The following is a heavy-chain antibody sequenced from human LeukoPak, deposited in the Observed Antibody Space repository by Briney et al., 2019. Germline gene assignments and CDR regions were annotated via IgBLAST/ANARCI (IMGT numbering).Heavy chain of an antibody. J-gene: IGHJ6*02. Sequence: SETLSLTCTVSGGSISSYYWSWIRQPPGKGLEWIEYTYYSGSTNYNPSLKSRVTISVDTSKNQFSLKLSSVPAADTAVYYCARGDYYDSSGYSYRDYYYYYGMDVWGQGTTVTVSS. V-gene: IGHV4-59*01. CDR1: GGSISSYY. CDR3: ARGDYYDSSGYSYRDYYYYYGMDV. CDR2: TYYSGST. D-gene: IGHD3-22*01.